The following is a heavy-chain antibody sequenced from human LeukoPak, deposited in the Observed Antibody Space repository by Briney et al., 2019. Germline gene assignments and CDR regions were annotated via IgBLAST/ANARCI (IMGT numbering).Heavy chain of an antibody. V-gene: IGHV5-10-1*01. CDR2: IDPSDSYT. Sequence: GESLKISCKASGYSFTNYWISWVRQMPGKGLEWMGRIDPSDSYTKYSPSFEGHVTISVDKSISTAFLQWHSLKASDSATYYCATGASKVTTDFANYWGQGTQVAVSS. CDR1: GYSFTNYW. CDR3: ATGASKVTTDFANY. D-gene: IGHD4-17*01. J-gene: IGHJ4*02.